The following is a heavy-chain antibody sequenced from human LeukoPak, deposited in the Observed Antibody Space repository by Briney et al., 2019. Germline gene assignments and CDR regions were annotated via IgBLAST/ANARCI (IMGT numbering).Heavy chain of an antibody. V-gene: IGHV4-39*01. CDR1: GGSISSGGYY. D-gene: IGHD5-24*01. Sequence: SETLSLTCTVSGGSISSGGYYWSWIRQHPGKGLEWIGYIYYSGSTYYNPSLKSRVTISVDTSKNQFSLKLSSVTAADTAVYYCARHCGYKSPHCGDFDYWGQGTLVTVSS. CDR3: ARHCGYKSPHCGDFDY. CDR2: IYYSGST. J-gene: IGHJ4*02.